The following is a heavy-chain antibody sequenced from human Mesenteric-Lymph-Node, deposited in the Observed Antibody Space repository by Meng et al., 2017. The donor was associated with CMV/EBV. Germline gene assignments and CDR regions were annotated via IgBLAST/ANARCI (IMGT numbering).Heavy chain of an antibody. Sequence: GESLKISCAASGFTFSSYSMNWVRQAPGKGLEWVSYISSSSSTIYYADSVKGRFTISRDNAKNSLYLQMNSLRAEDTAVYYCAREVVVPAAILYYYYGMDVWGQGTTVTVSS. CDR3: AREVVVPAAILYYYYGMDV. J-gene: IGHJ6*02. CDR2: ISSSSSTI. D-gene: IGHD2-2*01. CDR1: GFTFSSYS. V-gene: IGHV3-48*04.